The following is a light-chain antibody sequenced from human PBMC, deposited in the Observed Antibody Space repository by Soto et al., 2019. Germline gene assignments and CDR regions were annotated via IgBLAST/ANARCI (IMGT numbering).Light chain of an antibody. CDR1: QSVSNNY. J-gene: IGKJ1*01. Sequence: EIVLTQSPCTLSLSPGERATLSCRASQSVSNNYLAWYQQKPGQAPSLLIYGASNRATGIPERFSGSGSGTDFTLTISRLEPEDFAVYYCQQYGSTFGQGTKVDIK. CDR2: GAS. CDR3: QQYGST. V-gene: IGKV3-20*01.